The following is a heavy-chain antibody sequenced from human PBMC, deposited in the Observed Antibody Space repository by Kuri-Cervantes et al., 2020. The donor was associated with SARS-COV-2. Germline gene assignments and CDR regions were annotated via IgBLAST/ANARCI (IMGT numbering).Heavy chain of an antibody. CDR3: ARHSVATISDAFDI. V-gene: IGHV4-4*07. D-gene: IGHD5-12*01. CDR2: IYTSGST. CDR1: GGSISSYY. J-gene: IGHJ3*02. Sequence: SETLSLTCTVSGGSISSYYWSWIRQPAGKGLEWIGRIYTSGSTYYNPSLKSRVTISVDTSKNQFSLKLSSVTAADTAVYYCARHSVATISDAFDIWGQGTMVTVSS.